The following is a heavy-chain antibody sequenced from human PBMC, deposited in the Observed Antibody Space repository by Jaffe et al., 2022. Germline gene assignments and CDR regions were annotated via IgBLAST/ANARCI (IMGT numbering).Heavy chain of an antibody. J-gene: IGHJ4*02. CDR2: FDPEDGET. D-gene: IGHD6-19*01. V-gene: IGHV1-24*01. Sequence: QVQLVQSGAEVKKPGASVKVSCKVSGYTLTELSMHWVRQAPGKGLEWMGGFDPEDGETIYAQKFQGRVTMTEDTSTDTAYMELSSLRSEDTAVYYCATVMRYTSAWSLGVGYYFDYWGQGTLVTVSS. CDR3: ATVMRYTSAWSLGVGYYFDY. CDR1: GYTLTELS.